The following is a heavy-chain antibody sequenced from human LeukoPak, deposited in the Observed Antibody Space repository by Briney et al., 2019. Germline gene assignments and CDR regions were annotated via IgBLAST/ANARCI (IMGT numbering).Heavy chain of an antibody. D-gene: IGHD5-18*01. CDR1: DGSISSYY. CDR3: GTNAGGHREASFDY. Sequence: SETLSLTCTVSDGSISSYYWYWIRQPPGKGLECIGHIYYSGSTNYNPSLKSRVTISIDTSKKQFSLKLTSVTAADTAVYYCGTNAGGHREASFDYWDQGTLVTVSS. J-gene: IGHJ4*02. CDR2: IYYSGST. V-gene: IGHV4-59*01.